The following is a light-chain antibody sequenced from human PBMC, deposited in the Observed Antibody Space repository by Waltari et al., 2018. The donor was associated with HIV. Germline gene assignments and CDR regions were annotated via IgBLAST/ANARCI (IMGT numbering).Light chain of an antibody. Sequence: QSVLPQPPSASGTPGQRVTISCSGSSPNIGSNTVNWYQQLPGTAPKLLIYSNNQRPSGVPDRFSGSKSGTSASLAISGLQSEDEADYYCAAWDDSLNALFGTGTKVTVL. V-gene: IGLV1-44*01. CDR3: AAWDDSLNAL. CDR1: SPNIGSNT. J-gene: IGLJ1*01. CDR2: SNN.